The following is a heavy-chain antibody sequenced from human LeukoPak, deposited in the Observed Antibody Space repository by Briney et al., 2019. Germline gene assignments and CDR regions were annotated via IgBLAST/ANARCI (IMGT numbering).Heavy chain of an antibody. CDR1: GFTLSSYA. Sequence: GGSLRLSCAASGFTLSSYAMHWVRQAPGKGLEWVAVISYDGSNKYYADSVKGRFTISRDNSKNTLYLQMNSLRAEDTAVYYCAREGYCSSTSCPPDYWGQGTLVTVSS. V-gene: IGHV3-30-3*01. D-gene: IGHD2-2*01. CDR2: ISYDGSNK. CDR3: AREGYCSSTSCPPDY. J-gene: IGHJ4*02.